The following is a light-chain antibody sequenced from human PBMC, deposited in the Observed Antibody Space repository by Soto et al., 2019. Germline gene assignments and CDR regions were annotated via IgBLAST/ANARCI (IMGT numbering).Light chain of an antibody. V-gene: IGKV1-17*01. CDR3: QQYNSYPLT. CDR1: QGIGND. J-gene: IGKJ4*01. Sequence: DIQMTQSPSSLSASVGDRVTITCRASQGIGNDLGWYQQKPGKAPKRLIYAASHLQSGVPSRFSGSESGTEFTLTLSSLQPEDSATYYCQQYNSYPLTFGGGTKVEVK. CDR2: AAS.